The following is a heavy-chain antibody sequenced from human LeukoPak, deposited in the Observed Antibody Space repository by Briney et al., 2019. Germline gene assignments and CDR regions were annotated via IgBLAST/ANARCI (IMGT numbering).Heavy chain of an antibody. D-gene: IGHD3-10*01. J-gene: IGHJ4*02. V-gene: IGHV4-4*07. CDR1: GGSISSYF. CDR2: IHASGTT. CDR3: ARDGADVYGRAFDY. Sequence: ASETLSLTCNVSGGSISSYFWTWIRQPAGKGLEWIGRIHASGTTNYNSSLKSRVSMSVDTSKNQFSLKLTSVTAADTAVYFRARDGADVYGRAFDYWGQGTLVSVSS.